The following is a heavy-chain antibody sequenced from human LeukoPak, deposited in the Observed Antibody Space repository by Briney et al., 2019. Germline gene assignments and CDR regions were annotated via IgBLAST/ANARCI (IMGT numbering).Heavy chain of an antibody. CDR3: ARAESNWFDP. Sequence: SETLSLTCAVYGGSFSGYYWSWIRQHPGKGLEWIGYIYYSGSTYYNPSLKSRVTISVDTSKNQFSLKLSSVTAADTAVYYCARAESNWFDPWGQGTLVTVSS. V-gene: IGHV4-31*11. CDR2: IYYSGST. J-gene: IGHJ5*02. CDR1: GGSFSGYY.